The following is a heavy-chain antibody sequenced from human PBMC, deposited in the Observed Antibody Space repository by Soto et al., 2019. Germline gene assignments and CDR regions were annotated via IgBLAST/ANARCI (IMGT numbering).Heavy chain of an antibody. CDR1: GFTFSSYG. Sequence: QVHLVESGGGVAQPGRSLRLSCAASGFTFSSYGIHWVRQAPGKGLEWVAAISYDGRNTYYGDSVKGRFTVSRDNSKNTLYLQMNSLRAEDTAVYYCAKDRTYSDSWPSGPFDYWGQGTLVTVSS. J-gene: IGHJ4*02. D-gene: IGHD6-13*01. CDR3: AKDRTYSDSWPSGPFDY. CDR2: ISYDGRNT. V-gene: IGHV3-30*18.